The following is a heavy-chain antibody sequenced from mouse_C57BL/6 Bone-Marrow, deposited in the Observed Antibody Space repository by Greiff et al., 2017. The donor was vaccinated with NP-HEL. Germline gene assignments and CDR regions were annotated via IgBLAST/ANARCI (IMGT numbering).Heavy chain of an antibody. V-gene: IGHV1-63*01. D-gene: IGHD2-1*01. CDR2: IYPGGGYT. J-gene: IGHJ2*01. Sequence: VQLQQSGAELVRPGTSVKMSCKASGYTFTNYWIGWAKPRPGHGLEWIGDIYPGGGYTNYNEKFKGKATLTADKSSSTAYMQFSSLTSEDSAIYYCARAGYGNLDYWGQGTTRTVSS. CDR1: GYTFTNYW. CDR3: ARAGYGNLDY.